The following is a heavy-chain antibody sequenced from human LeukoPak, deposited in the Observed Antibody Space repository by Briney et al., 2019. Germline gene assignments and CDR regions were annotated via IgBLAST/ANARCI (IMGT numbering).Heavy chain of an antibody. J-gene: IGHJ6*02. D-gene: IGHD4-17*01. CDR2: IIPIFGTA. CDR3: ARNPLGAYGDYSVEYYGMDV. V-gene: IGHV1-69*13. Sequence: ASVKVSCKASGGTFSSYAISWVRQAPGQGLEWMGGIIPIFGTANYAQKFQGRVTITADESTSTAHMELSRLRSDDTAVYYCARNPLGAYGDYSVEYYGMDVWGQGTTVTVSS. CDR1: GGTFSSYA.